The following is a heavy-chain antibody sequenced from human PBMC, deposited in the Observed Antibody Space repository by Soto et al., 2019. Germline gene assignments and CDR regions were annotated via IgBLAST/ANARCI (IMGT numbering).Heavy chain of an antibody. CDR3: AREDDGGDRDYYGLDV. D-gene: IGHD2-21*02. J-gene: IGHJ6*02. V-gene: IGHV4-30-4*01. Sequence: VQLQQTGPGLVKPSQTLSLTCTVSGGSISFDHYHWTWIRQPPGKGLKWIGYVHYSGSVLYNPSLQSRVSISVDTSKNQFSLKLSSVTAADTAVYFCAREDDGGDRDYYGLDVWGQGTTVTVSS. CDR1: GGSISFDHYH. CDR2: VHYSGSV.